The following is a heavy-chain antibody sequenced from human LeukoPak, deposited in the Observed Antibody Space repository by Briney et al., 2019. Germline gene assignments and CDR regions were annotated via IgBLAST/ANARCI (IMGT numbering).Heavy chain of an antibody. CDR1: GGSFSGYY. Sequence: SETLSLTCAVYGGSFSGYYWSWIRQPPGKGLEWIGEINHSGSTNYNPSLKSRVTISVDTSKNQFSLKLSSVTAADTAVYYCATRYYEILTGYYYFDYWGQGTLVTVSS. V-gene: IGHV4-34*01. D-gene: IGHD3-9*01. J-gene: IGHJ4*02. CDR3: ATRYYEILTGYYYFDY. CDR2: INHSGST.